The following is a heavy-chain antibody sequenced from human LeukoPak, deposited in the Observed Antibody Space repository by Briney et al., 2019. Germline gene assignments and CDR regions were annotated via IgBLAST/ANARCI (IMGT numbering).Heavy chain of an antibody. CDR3: ARDRPLYSNHNWFDP. D-gene: IGHD4-11*01. CDR2: IKQDGSER. Sequence: GGSLRLSCAASGFTFSSYWMSWVRQAPGKGLEWVANIKQDGSERYYVDSVKGRFTISRDNAKNSLYLQMNSLRAEDTAVHYCARDRPLYSNHNWFDPWGQGTLVTVSS. CDR1: GFTFSSYW. J-gene: IGHJ5*02. V-gene: IGHV3-7*01.